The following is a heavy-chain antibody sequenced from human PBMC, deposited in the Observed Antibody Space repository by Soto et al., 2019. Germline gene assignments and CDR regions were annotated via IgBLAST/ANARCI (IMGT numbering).Heavy chain of an antibody. D-gene: IGHD3-16*01. J-gene: IGHJ4*02. Sequence: QVQLQESGPGLVKPSETLSLTCTVSGGSISGGDYYWSWIRQPPGKGLEWIGYIYYTGSTNYNPSLKSRITISVDTSKNQFSLKLSSVTAADTAVYYCARRDLRMILGYFDYWGQGTLVTVSP. CDR2: IYYTGST. V-gene: IGHV4-61*08. CDR3: ARRDLRMILGYFDY. CDR1: GGSISGGDYY.